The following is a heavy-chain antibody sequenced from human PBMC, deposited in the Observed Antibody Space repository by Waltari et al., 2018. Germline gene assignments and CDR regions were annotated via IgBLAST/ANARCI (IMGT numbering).Heavy chain of an antibody. CDR2: INHSGST. V-gene: IGHV4-34*01. CDR1: GGSFSGYY. Sequence: QVQLQQWGAGLLKPSETLSLTCAVYGGSFSGYYWSWIRQPPGKGLEWIGEINHSGSTNYTPSLKSRVTISVDTSKNQFSLKLSSVTAADTAVYYCAREGIRYFDWLLPAGYYYGMDVWGQGTTVTVSS. CDR3: AREGIRYFDWLLPAGYYYGMDV. J-gene: IGHJ6*02. D-gene: IGHD3-9*01.